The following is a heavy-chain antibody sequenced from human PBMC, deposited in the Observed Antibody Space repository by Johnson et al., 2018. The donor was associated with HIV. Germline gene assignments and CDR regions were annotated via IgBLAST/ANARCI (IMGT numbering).Heavy chain of an antibody. Sequence: VQLVESGGGLVQPGGSLRLSCAASGFTFSSYAMSWVRQAPGKGLEWVSAISGSGGSTYYADSVKGRFTVSRDNARKSLYLQMNSLRAEDTAVYYCAREWLYDALDIWGQGTMVTVSS. D-gene: IGHD3-22*01. V-gene: IGHV3-23*04. J-gene: IGHJ3*02. CDR1: GFTFSSYA. CDR3: AREWLYDALDI. CDR2: ISGSGGST.